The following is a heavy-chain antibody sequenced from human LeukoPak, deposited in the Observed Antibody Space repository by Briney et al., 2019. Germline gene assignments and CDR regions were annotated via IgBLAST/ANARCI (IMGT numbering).Heavy chain of an antibody. V-gene: IGHV1-2*02. CDR1: GYTFTGYY. Sequence: ASVKVPCKASGYTFTGYYMHWVRQAPGQGLEWMGWINPNSGGTNYAQKFQGRVTMTRDTSISTAYMELSRLRSDDTAVYNCARDRYYGSGSYYNAPIDYWGQGTLVTVSS. CDR2: INPNSGGT. D-gene: IGHD3-10*01. J-gene: IGHJ4*02. CDR3: ARDRYYGSGSYYNAPIDY.